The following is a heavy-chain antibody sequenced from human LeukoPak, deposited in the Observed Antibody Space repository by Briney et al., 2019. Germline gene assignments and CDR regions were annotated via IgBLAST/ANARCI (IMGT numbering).Heavy chain of an antibody. J-gene: IGHJ4*02. D-gene: IGHD3-16*02. Sequence: PGGSLRLSCAASGFTFSSYWLTWVRQAPGKGLEWVANIKEDGSEKYYMDSVKGRFPISRDNAKNSLYLQINSLRVDDTAVYYCARESYYFDYWGQGTLVTVSS. CDR2: IKEDGSEK. V-gene: IGHV3-7*03. CDR1: GFTFSSYW. CDR3: ARESYYFDY.